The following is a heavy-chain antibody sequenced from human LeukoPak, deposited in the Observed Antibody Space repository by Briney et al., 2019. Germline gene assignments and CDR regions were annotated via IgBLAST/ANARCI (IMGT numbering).Heavy chain of an antibody. CDR3: ARGGGYYDSSGFSTENDFDY. Sequence: SETLSLTCTVSGGSISSYYWSWIRQPAGKGLEWIGRIYTSGSTNYNPSLKSRVTISVDTSKNQFSLKLSSVTAADTAVYYCARGGGYYDSSGFSTENDFDYWGQGTLVTVSS. D-gene: IGHD3-22*01. CDR1: GGSISSYY. J-gene: IGHJ4*02. V-gene: IGHV4-4*07. CDR2: IYTSGST.